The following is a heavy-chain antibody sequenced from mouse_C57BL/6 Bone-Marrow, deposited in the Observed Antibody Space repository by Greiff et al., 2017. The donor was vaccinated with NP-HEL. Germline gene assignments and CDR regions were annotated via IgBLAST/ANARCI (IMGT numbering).Heavy chain of an antibody. D-gene: IGHD1-1*01. V-gene: IGHV14-3*01. J-gene: IGHJ2*01. CDR3: AGYYYGSSYVDYFDY. Sequence: EVQLQQSVAELVRPGASVKLSCTASGFNIKNTYMHWVKQRPEQGLEWIGRIDPANGNTKYAPKFQGKATITADTSSNTAYLQLSSLTSEDTAIYYCAGYYYGSSYVDYFDYWGQGTTLTVSS. CDR1: GFNIKNTY. CDR2: IDPANGNT.